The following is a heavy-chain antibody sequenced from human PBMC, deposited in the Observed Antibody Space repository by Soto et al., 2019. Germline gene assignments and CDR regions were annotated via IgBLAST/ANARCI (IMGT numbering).Heavy chain of an antibody. Sequence: QLQLQESGPGLVKPSETLSLTCTVSGGSISSSSYYWGWIRQPPGKGLEWIGSIYYSGSTYYNPSLKSRVTISVDTSKNQFSLKLSSVTAADTAVYYCARQNGPVLIDYWGQGTLVTVSS. CDR2: IYYSGST. V-gene: IGHV4-39*01. D-gene: IGHD1-1*01. CDR3: ARQNGPVLIDY. J-gene: IGHJ4*02. CDR1: GGSISSSSYY.